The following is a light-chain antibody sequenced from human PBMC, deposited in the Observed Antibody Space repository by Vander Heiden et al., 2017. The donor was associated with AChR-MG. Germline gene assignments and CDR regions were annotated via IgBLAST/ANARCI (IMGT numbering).Light chain of an antibody. Sequence: DIQMTQSPSSLSASVGDRVTITCRASQSITTYLNWYQQKPGKAPKLLVYSASTLQGGVPLMFSGSGSGTDFTLSISSLQPEDFATYYCQHSDITPYTFGQGTKLEIK. J-gene: IGKJ2*01. CDR2: SAS. V-gene: IGKV1-39*01. CDR3: QHSDITPYT. CDR1: QSITTY.